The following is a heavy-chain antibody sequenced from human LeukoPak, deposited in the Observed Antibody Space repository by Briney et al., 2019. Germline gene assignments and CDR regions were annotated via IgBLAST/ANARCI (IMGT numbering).Heavy chain of an antibody. CDR3: ARDIVGGTVAGTFD. CDR2: INPNSGGT. J-gene: IGHJ4*02. D-gene: IGHD6-19*01. V-gene: IGHV1-2*02. CDR1: EYTFTGYY. Sequence: ASVNVFCKASEYTFTGYYMHWVRQSPGQGLEWMGWINPNSGGTSDAQKFQGSVTMTRDTSISTAYMELSRLRSDDTAVYYCARDIVGGTVAGTFDWGQGTLVTVSS.